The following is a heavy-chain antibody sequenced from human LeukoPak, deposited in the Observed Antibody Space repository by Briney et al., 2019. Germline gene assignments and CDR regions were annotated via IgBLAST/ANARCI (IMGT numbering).Heavy chain of an antibody. D-gene: IGHD5-12*01. Sequence: GGSLRLSCAASGFTFSSYAMHWVRQAPGKGLEWVAVISYDGSNKYYADSVKGRFTISRDNSKNTLYLQMNSLRAEDTAVHYCARDSPVDPHGDYYYGMDVWGQGTTVTVSS. CDR2: ISYDGSNK. J-gene: IGHJ6*02. V-gene: IGHV3-30-3*01. CDR3: ARDSPVDPHGDYYYGMDV. CDR1: GFTFSSYA.